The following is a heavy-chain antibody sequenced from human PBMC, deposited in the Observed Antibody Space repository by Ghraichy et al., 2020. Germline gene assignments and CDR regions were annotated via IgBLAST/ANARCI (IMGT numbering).Heavy chain of an antibody. V-gene: IGHV4-4*09. CDR2: IYTSGST. Sequence: SETLSLTCTVSGGSISSYYWSWIRQPPGKGLEWIGYIYTSGSTNYNPSLKSRVTISVDTSKNQFSLKLSSVTAADTAVYYCARPLMTTVTPFAFDIWGQGTMVTVSS. CDR1: GGSISSYY. J-gene: IGHJ3*02. D-gene: IGHD4-17*01. CDR3: ARPLMTTVTPFAFDI.